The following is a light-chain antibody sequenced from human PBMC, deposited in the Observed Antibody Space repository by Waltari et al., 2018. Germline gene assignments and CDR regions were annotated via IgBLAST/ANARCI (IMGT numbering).Light chain of an antibody. V-gene: IGKV3-20*01. CDR3: QQYGSSPLFT. J-gene: IGKJ3*01. Sequence: EIALTKSPGPLSVSPGESATLSRRASQSVSSSYLAWYQQKPGQAPRLLIYGASSRATGIPDRFSGSGSGTDFTLTITRLEPEDFAVYYCQQYGSSPLFTFGPGTKVDIK. CDR1: QSVSSSY. CDR2: GAS.